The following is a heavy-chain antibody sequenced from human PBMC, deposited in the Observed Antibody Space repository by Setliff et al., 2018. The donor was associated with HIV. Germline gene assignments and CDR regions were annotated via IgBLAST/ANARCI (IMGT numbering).Heavy chain of an antibody. CDR3: ARQDHSSVNSGSLYAFDV. CDR2: IEPSSGGT. V-gene: IGHV1-2*06. Sequence: GASVKVSCKASGYSFTGYYIHWVRQAPGHGLQLMGRIEPSSGGTNYIQKFQGRVTITRDTSIYTVYMELTGLTSDDTAVYYCARQDHSSVNSGSLYAFDVWGQGTMVTVSS. J-gene: IGHJ3*01. D-gene: IGHD3-22*01. CDR1: GYSFTGYY.